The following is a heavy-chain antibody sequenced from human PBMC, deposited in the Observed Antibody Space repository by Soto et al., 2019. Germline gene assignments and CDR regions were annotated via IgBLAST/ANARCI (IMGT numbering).Heavy chain of an antibody. CDR1: GCTFDDYS. CDR3: AKALSGYTYGPFDY. V-gene: IGHV3-9*01. D-gene: IGHD5-18*01. J-gene: IGHJ4*02. Sequence: PGGTLRLSCAASGCTFDDYSRPWVRQAPGKGLEWVSVINWNAGSIGYADSVKGRFTISKDIDKNSLYLQMNSLRAEDTALYYCAKALSGYTYGPFDYWGRGTLVTVSS. CDR2: INWNAGSI.